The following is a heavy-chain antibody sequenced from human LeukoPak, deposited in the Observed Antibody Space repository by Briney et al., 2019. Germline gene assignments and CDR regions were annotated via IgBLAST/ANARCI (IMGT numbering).Heavy chain of an antibody. CDR2: INHSGST. D-gene: IGHD3-3*01. V-gene: IGHV4-39*07. CDR1: GGSMSSSSYY. Sequence: SDTLSLTCTVSGGSMSSSSYYWGWIRQPPGKGLEWIGEINHSGSTNYNPSLKSRVTISVDTSKNQFSLKLSSVTAADTAVYYCARIAPYDFWSGYNAFDIWGQGTMVTVSS. J-gene: IGHJ3*02. CDR3: ARIAPYDFWSGYNAFDI.